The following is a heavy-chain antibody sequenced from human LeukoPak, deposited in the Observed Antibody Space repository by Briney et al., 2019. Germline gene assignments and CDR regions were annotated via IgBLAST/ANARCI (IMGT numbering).Heavy chain of an antibody. CDR2: IYYSGST. Sequence: PSETLSLTCTVSGGSISSYYWSWIRQPPGKGLEWIGYIYYSGSTDYNPSLKSRVTISVDTSKNQFSLKLSSVTAADTAVYYCATSRDGYNYNFDYWGQGTLVTVSS. V-gene: IGHV4-59*12. D-gene: IGHD5-24*01. CDR3: ATSRDGYNYNFDY. CDR1: GGSISSYY. J-gene: IGHJ4*02.